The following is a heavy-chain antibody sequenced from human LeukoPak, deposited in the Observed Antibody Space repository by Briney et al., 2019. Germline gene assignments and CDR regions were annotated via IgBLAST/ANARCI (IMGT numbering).Heavy chain of an antibody. CDR3: ARDKGWFGELLTGEWDY. Sequence: PSETLSLTCTVSGGSISSYYWNWIRQPPGKGLEWIGFIYYSGTTNYNPSLKSRVTISVDTSKNQFSLKLSSVTAADTAVYYCARDKGWFGELLTGEWDYWGQGTLVTVSS. D-gene: IGHD3-10*01. V-gene: IGHV4-59*01. J-gene: IGHJ4*02. CDR1: GGSISSYY. CDR2: IYYSGTT.